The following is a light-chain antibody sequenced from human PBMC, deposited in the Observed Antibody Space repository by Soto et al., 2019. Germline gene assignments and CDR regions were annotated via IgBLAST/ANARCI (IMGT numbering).Light chain of an antibody. CDR1: QNIGVW. J-gene: IGKJ1*01. V-gene: IGKV1-5*03. Sequence: DIQMTQSPSTLSSSFGDRVTIAFLASQNIGVWLAWYQQKPGKVPSLLIYKTSTLEDGVPSRFSGTGSGTDFTLTIYNLQPDDVATYYCQQWSLYSWTFGQGTKVDIK. CDR3: QQWSLYSWT. CDR2: KTS.